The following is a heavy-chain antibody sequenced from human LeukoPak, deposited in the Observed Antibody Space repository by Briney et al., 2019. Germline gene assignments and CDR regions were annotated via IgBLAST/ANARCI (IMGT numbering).Heavy chain of an antibody. D-gene: IGHD1-26*01. Sequence: GGSLRLSCAASGFTFSSYAMSWVRQAPGKGLEWVSGISGSGGSTYYADSVKGRFIISRDNSKNTLYLQMNSLRVEDTAVYYCAKWDSATVSYYYYMDVWGKGTTVTVSS. J-gene: IGHJ6*03. V-gene: IGHV3-23*01. CDR3: AKWDSATVSYYYYMDV. CDR1: GFTFSSYA. CDR2: ISGSGGST.